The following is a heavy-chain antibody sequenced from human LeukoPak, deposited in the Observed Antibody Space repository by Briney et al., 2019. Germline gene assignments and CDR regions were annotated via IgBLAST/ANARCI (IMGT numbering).Heavy chain of an antibody. V-gene: IGHV2-5*02. J-gene: IGHJ5*02. CDR1: GFSLSTSRVG. CDR2: IYWDGDK. CDR3: AHKAGGGNWFDP. D-gene: IGHD3-16*01. Sequence: SGPTLVKPTQTLTLTCTFSGFSLSTSRVGVGWIRQPPGRALEWLALIYWDGDKRYSPSLKSRLTITKDTSKNQVVLTMTNMDPVDTATYYCAHKAGGGNWFDPWGQGTLVTVSS.